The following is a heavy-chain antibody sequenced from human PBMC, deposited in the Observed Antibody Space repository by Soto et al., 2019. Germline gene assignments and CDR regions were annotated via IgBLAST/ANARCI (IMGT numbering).Heavy chain of an antibody. CDR2: IYYSEST. CDR3: ARSVDP. V-gene: IGHV4-59*12. J-gene: IGHJ5*02. Sequence: SETLSLTCTVSGGSISSYYWSWIRQPPGKGLEWIGYIYYSESTNYNPSLKSRVTISVDTSKNQFSLKLSSVTAADTAVYYCARSVDPWGQGTLVTVSS. CDR1: GGSISSYY.